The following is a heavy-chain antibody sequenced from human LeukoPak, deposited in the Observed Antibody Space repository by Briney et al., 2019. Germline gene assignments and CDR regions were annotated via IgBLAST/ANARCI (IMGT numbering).Heavy chain of an antibody. CDR1: GFTFTNYD. D-gene: IGHD1-26*01. V-gene: IGHV3-21*01. CDR3: ARDRGATGSYRP. J-gene: IGHJ5*02. CDR2: ISSSSSYI. Sequence: GGSLRLSCAASGFTFTNYDMSWVRQAPGKGLEWVSSISSSSSYIYYADSVKGRFTISRDNAKNSLYLQMNSLRAEDTAVYYCARDRGATGSYRPWGQGTLVTVSS.